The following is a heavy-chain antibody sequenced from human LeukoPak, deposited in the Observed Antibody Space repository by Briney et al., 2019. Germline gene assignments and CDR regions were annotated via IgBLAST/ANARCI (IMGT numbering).Heavy chain of an antibody. CDR1: GFPFNAYW. D-gene: IGHD6-13*01. V-gene: IGHV3-7*01. Sequence: GGSLRLSCAASGFPFNAYWMTWVRQAPGKGLEWVANIRQDGDTKYYVDSVKGRFTISRDNAKDSLYLQMNSLRAEDTAVYYCARVPIAAAGPEDYWGQGTLVTVSS. J-gene: IGHJ4*02. CDR2: IRQDGDTK. CDR3: ARVPIAAAGPEDY.